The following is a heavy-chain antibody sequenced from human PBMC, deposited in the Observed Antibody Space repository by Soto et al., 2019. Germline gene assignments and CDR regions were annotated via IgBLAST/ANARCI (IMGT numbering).Heavy chain of an antibody. D-gene: IGHD6-13*01. CDR3: ASSRYSSSWYYYYYGMDV. V-gene: IGHV1-69*01. Sequence: QVQLVQSGAEVKKPGSSVKVSCKASGGTFSSYAISWVRQAPGQGLEWMGGIIPIFGTANYAQKFQGRVTITADESTSTAYMELSSLRSEDTAVDYCASSRYSSSWYYYYYGMDVWGQGTTVTVSS. CDR1: GGTFSSYA. CDR2: IIPIFGTA. J-gene: IGHJ6*02.